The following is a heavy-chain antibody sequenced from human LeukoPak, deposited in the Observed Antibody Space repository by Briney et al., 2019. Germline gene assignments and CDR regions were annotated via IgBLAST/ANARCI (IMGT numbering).Heavy chain of an antibody. J-gene: IGHJ4*02. CDR2: ISYDGSNK. D-gene: IGHD1-26*01. CDR1: GFTFSSYA. CDR3: ARTPVKEWELPHFDY. Sequence: PGGSLRLSCAASGFTFSSYAMHWVRQAPGKGLEWVAVISYDGSNKYYADSVKGRFTISRDNSKNTLYLQMNSLRAEDTAVYYCARTPVKEWELPHFDYWGQGTLVTVSS. V-gene: IGHV3-30-3*01.